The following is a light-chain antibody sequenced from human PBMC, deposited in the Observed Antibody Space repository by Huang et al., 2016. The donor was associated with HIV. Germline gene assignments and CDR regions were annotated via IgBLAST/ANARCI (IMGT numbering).Light chain of an antibody. V-gene: IGKV3-15*01. J-gene: IGKJ4*01. CDR2: GAS. CDR1: RIVNTD. Sequence: EVLMTQSPATLSVSPGESVTLSCRASRIVNTDLAWYQHKPCQAPRLLIYGASNRATGIPAMFNGSGSETDFTLTISSLQSEDFAIYYCQQYNNWPPLTFGGGTKVEIK. CDR3: QQYNNWPPLT.